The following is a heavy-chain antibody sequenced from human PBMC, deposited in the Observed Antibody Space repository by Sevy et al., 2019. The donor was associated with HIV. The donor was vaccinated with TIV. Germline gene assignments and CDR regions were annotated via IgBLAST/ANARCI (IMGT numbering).Heavy chain of an antibody. CDR2: SDPDDGET. Sequence: ASVKVSCKVSGYTVSELSMHWVRQPPGKGLEWMGRSDPDDGETIYAQRFQGRVTMTEDTSADTAYMELSSLRSEDTAMYYCATAREYYSDNSGYLDYWGQGAPVTVSS. D-gene: IGHD3-22*01. CDR3: ATAREYYSDNSGYLDY. V-gene: IGHV1-24*01. J-gene: IGHJ4*02. CDR1: GYTVSELS.